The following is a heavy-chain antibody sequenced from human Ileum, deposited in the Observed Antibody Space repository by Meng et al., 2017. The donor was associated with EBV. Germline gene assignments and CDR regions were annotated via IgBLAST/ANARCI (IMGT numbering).Heavy chain of an antibody. CDR1: GNPVTNNA. CDR2: MNLRNGNA. J-gene: IGHJ4*02. Sequence: QRVQYGGAVKKPGAVAKVSSKIAGNPVTNNAVHWGRQDPGQRLEGMGWMNLRNGNAENSQKFQGRVTVTCDTSAGTANMELSSLTSEDMAVYFCAVEVIFGGVPFDDWGQGTLVTVSS. CDR3: AVEVIFGGVPFDD. D-gene: IGHD2-8*02. V-gene: IGHV1-3*01.